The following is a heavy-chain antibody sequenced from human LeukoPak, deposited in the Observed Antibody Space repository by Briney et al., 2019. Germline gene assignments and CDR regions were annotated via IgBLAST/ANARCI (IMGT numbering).Heavy chain of an antibody. J-gene: IGHJ5*02. V-gene: IGHV1-3*01. CDR3: ARDPTRIAVVGWFDP. Sequence: RFQGRVTITRDTSASTAYMELSSLRSEDTAVYYCARDPTRIAVVGWFDPWGQGTLVTVSS. D-gene: IGHD3-22*01.